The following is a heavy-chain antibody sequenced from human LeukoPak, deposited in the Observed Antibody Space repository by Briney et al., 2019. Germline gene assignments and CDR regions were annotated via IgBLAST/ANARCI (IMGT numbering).Heavy chain of an antibody. CDR2: IYTSGST. D-gene: IGHD3-22*01. J-gene: IGHJ6*03. CDR1: GGSISSYY. CDR3: ARGGSYYYDSSGYSYYMDV. V-gene: IGHV4-4*07. Sequence: SETLSLTCTVSGGSISSYYWSWIRQPAGKGLEWIGRIYTSGSTNYNPSLKSRVTMSVDTSKNQFSLKLSSVTAADTAVYYCARGGSYYYDSSGYSYYMDVWGKGTTVTVSS.